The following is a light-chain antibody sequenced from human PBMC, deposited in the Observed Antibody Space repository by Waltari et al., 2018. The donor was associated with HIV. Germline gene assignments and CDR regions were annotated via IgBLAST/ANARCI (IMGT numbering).Light chain of an antibody. CDR1: SLRFSF. CDR2: GRT. CDR3: NSRDRSGYLHVV. Sequence: SSELTQGTAVSVALGQTVRITCQGDSLRFSFAIWHKQKPGQAPVLVIYGRTNRPAGIPARFSGSRSGNTASLTITGAQAEDEADYYCNSRDRSGYLHVVFGGGTKLTVL. J-gene: IGLJ2*01. V-gene: IGLV3-19*01.